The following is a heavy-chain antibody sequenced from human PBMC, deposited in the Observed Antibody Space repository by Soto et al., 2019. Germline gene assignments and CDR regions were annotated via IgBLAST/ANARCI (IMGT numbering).Heavy chain of an antibody. J-gene: IGHJ6*02. CDR2: ISTYNGNT. Sequence: ASVKVSCKASGYTFTSYGISWVRQAPGQGLEWMGWISTYNGNTNYAQKLQGRVTMTTATSTSTAYMGLRSLRSDETAVYYCGRDLYQSVFDYGMDGWGQGTTVTVSS. D-gene: IGHD2-2*01. CDR1: GYTFTSYG. V-gene: IGHV1-18*01. CDR3: GRDLYQSVFDYGMDG.